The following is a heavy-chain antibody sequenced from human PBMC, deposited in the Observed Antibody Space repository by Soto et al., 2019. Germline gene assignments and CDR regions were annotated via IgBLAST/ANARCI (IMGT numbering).Heavy chain of an antibody. CDR1: GGSISSSSYY. CDR2: IYYSGST. Sequence: QLQLQESGPGLVKPSETLSLTCTVSGGSISSSSYYWGWIRQPPGKGLEWIGGIYYSGSTYYNPSLKSRVTISVDTSKNQFSLKLSSVTAADTAVYYCARRAIVVVPAAMVDYWGQGTLVTVSS. D-gene: IGHD2-2*01. V-gene: IGHV4-39*01. CDR3: ARRAIVVVPAAMVDY. J-gene: IGHJ4*02.